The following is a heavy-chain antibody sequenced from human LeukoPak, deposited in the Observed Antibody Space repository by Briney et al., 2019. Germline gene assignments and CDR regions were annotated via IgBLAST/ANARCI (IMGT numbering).Heavy chain of an antibody. CDR1: GFTFSNYA. CDR2: IYSGGRT. J-gene: IGHJ4*02. CDR3: AKSRSSGSSSSNY. Sequence: PGGSLRLSCAASGFTFSNYAMSWVRQAPGKGLEWVSVIYSGGRTYYADSVKGRFTISRDNSNNTLFLQMNSLRAEDTALYYCAKSRSSGSSSSNYWGQGTLVTVSS. D-gene: IGHD6-13*01. V-gene: IGHV3-23*03.